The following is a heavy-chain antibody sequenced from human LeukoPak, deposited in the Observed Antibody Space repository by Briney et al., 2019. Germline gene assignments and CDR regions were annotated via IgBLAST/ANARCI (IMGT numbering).Heavy chain of an antibody. D-gene: IGHD2-2*01. Sequence: GGSLRLSCAASGFTFSSYAMHWVRQAPGKGLEWVAVISYDGSNKYYADSAKGRFTISRDNSKNTLYPQMNSLRAEDTAVYYCARERCSSTSCASPFDPWGQGTLVTVSS. CDR3: ARERCSSTSCASPFDP. V-gene: IGHV3-30-3*01. CDR2: ISYDGSNK. CDR1: GFTFSSYA. J-gene: IGHJ5*02.